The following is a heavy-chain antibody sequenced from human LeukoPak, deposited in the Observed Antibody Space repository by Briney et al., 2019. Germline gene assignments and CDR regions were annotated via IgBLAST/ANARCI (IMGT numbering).Heavy chain of an antibody. CDR3: AKEESSSWYSDY. CDR2: ISSSAGYT. D-gene: IGHD6-13*01. CDR1: GFTFSDYY. V-gene: IGHV3-11*05. J-gene: IGHJ4*02. Sequence: AGGSLRLSCAASGFTFSDYYMSWIRQAPGKGLEWVSFISSSAGYTNYADSVKGRFTISRDNSKNSLYLQMNSLRTEDTALYYCAKEESSSWYSDYWGQGTLVTVSS.